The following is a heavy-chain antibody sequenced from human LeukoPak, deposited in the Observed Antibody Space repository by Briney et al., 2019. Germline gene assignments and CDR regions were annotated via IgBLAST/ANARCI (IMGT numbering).Heavy chain of an antibody. V-gene: IGHV5-51*01. Sequence: GESLKISCKGSGYSFTSYWIGWVRQMPGKGLGGVGIIYPGDSDTRYSPSFQGQVTISADKSISTAYLQWSSLKASDPAMYYCARRRGGAINWFDLWGQGTPVTVSS. J-gene: IGHJ5*02. CDR2: IYPGDSDT. CDR3: ARRRGGAINWFDL. D-gene: IGHD3-10*01. CDR1: GYSFTSYW.